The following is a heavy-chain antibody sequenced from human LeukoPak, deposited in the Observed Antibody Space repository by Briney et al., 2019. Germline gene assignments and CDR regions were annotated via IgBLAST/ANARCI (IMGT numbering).Heavy chain of an antibody. CDR3: ATGGLLRWQYYFDY. D-gene: IGHD4-23*01. Sequence: SVKVSCKASGGTFSSYAITWVRQAPGQGLEWMGGIIPIFGTSNYAQKFQGRVTITADKSTSTAYMELSSLRSEDTAVYYCATGGLLRWQYYFDYWGQGTLVTVSS. J-gene: IGHJ4*02. CDR1: GGTFSSYA. CDR2: IIPIFGTS. V-gene: IGHV1-69*06.